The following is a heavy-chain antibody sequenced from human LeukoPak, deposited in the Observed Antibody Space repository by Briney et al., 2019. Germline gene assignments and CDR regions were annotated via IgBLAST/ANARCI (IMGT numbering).Heavy chain of an antibody. CDR1: GGSFSGYY. CDR2: INHSGST. CDR3: ASLPSPY. Sequence: KSSETLSLTCAVYGGSFSGYYWSWIRQPPGKGLEWIGEINHSGSTNYNPSLKSRVTISVDTSKNQFSLKLSSVTAADTAVYYCASLPSPYWGQGTLVTVSS. V-gene: IGHV4-34*01. J-gene: IGHJ4*02.